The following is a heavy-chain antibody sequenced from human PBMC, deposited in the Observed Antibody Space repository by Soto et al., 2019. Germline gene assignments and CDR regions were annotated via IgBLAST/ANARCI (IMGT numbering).Heavy chain of an antibody. CDR3: ARRGSGSYYDY. CDR2: ISGSGGST. J-gene: IGHJ4*02. V-gene: IGHV3-23*01. D-gene: IGHD1-26*01. CDR1: GFTFSGYA. Sequence: EVQLLESGGGLEQPGGSLRLSCAASGFTFSGYAMRWVRQAPGKGLEWVSAISGSGGSTYYADSVKGRFTVSRDTSKNAQNLQMTRRRAEDTVVYYCARRGSGSYYDYWGQGTLVTVSS.